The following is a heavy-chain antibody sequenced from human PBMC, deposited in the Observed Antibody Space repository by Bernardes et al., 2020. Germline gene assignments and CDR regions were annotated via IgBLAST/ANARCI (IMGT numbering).Heavy chain of an antibody. J-gene: IGHJ3*02. CDR2: ISSRDRSTT. Sequence: GGSLRLSCAASGFAFSSYWMHWVRQAPGKGLKWVSHISSRDRSTTNYADSVKGRFTISRDNAKNTLFLQMNSLRAEDTAVYYCAYPMPFRGWPPDAFDIWGQGRMVTVSS. CDR1: GFAFSSYW. CDR3: AYPMPFRGWPPDAFDI. D-gene: IGHD6-19*01. V-gene: IGHV3-74*01.